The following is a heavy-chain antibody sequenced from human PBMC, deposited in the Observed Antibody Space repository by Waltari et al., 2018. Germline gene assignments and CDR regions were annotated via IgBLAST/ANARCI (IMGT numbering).Heavy chain of an antibody. J-gene: IGHJ6*02. CDR2: INHSGST. V-gene: IGHV4-34*01. CDR1: GGSFSGYY. CDR3: ARRYDILTGGSRYYYYGMDV. Sequence: QVQLQQWGAGLLKPSETLSLTCAVYGGSFSGYYWSWIRQPPGKGLEWIGEINHSGSTNYNPSLKSRVTISVDTSKNQFSLKLSSVTAADTAVYYCARRYDILTGGSRYYYYGMDVWGQGTTVTVSS. D-gene: IGHD3-9*01.